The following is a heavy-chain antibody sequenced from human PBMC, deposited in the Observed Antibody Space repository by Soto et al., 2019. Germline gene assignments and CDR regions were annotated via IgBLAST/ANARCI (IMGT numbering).Heavy chain of an antibody. CDR3: ARGAHPLLRYFDWLPPVGYYGMDV. D-gene: IGHD3-9*01. CDR1: GGTFSSYA. V-gene: IGHV1-69*06. Sequence: SVKVSCKASGGTFSSYAISWVRQAPGQGLEWMGGIIPIFGTANYAQKFQGRVTITADKSTSTAYMELSSLRSEDTAVYYCARGAHPLLRYFDWLPPVGYYGMDVWGQGTTVTVSS. J-gene: IGHJ6*02. CDR2: IIPIFGTA.